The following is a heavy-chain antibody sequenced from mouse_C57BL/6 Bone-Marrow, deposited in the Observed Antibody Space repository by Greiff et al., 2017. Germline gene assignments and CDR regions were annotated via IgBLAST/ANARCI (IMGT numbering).Heavy chain of an antibody. CDR1: GYTFTSYG. V-gene: IGHV1-81*01. Sequence: VMLVESGAELARPGASVKLSCKASGYTFTSYGISWVKQRTGQGLEWIGEIYPRSGNTYYNEKFKGKATLTADKSSSTAYMELRSLTSEDSAVYFCARCDGPWFAYWGQGTLVTVSA. CDR2: IYPRSGNT. J-gene: IGHJ3*01. D-gene: IGHD2-3*01. CDR3: ARCDGPWFAY.